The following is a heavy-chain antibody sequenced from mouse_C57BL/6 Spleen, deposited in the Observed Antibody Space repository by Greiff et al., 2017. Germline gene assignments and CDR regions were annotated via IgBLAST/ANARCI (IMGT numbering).Heavy chain of an antibody. J-gene: IGHJ3*01. Sequence: QVQLKESGAELVRPGTSVKVSCKASGYAFTNYLIEWVKQRPGQGLEWIGVINPGSGGTNYNEKFKGKATLTADKSSSTAYMQLSSLTSEDSAVYFCARRYDGYYGFAYWGQGTLVTVSA. D-gene: IGHD2-3*01. CDR3: ARRYDGYYGFAY. CDR2: INPGSGGT. V-gene: IGHV1-54*01. CDR1: GYAFTNYL.